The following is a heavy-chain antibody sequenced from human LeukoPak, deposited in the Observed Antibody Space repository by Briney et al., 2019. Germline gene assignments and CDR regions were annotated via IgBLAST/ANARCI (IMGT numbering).Heavy chain of an antibody. D-gene: IGHD2-2*01. CDR2: IYSGGST. J-gene: IGHJ6*03. CDR1: GFTVSSNY. V-gene: IGHV3-53*01. Sequence: QSGGSLRLSCAASGFTVSSNYMSWVRQAPGKGLEWVSVIYSGGSTYYADSVKGQFTISRDNSKNTLYLQMNSLRAEDTAVYYCARGSRTGDPYYYYYYYMDVWGKGTTVTVSS. CDR3: ARGSRTGDPYYYYYYYMDV.